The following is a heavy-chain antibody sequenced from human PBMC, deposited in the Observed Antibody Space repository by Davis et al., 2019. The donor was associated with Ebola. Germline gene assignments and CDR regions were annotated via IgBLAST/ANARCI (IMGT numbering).Heavy chain of an antibody. J-gene: IGHJ5*02. CDR3: ARRGTSSWYAGWFDP. D-gene: IGHD6-13*01. CDR2: IYYSGST. V-gene: IGHV4-61*08. CDR1: GGSISSGGYY. Sequence: SETLSLTCTVSGGSISSGGYYWSWIRQHPGKGLAWIGYIYYSGSTNYNPSLKSRVTISVATSKNQFSLKLSSVTAADTAMYYCARRGTSSWYAGWFDPWGQETLVTVSS.